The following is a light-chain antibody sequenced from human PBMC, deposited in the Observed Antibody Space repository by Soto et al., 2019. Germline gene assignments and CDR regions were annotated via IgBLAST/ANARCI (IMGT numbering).Light chain of an antibody. CDR1: SSDLVTSNY. J-gene: IGLJ1*01. CDR2: DVT. CDR3: CSYAATYSSL. V-gene: IGLV2-11*01. Sequence: QSVMTKPRSVSGSPGQSVTSSCSGTSSDLVTSNYVSWYQQHPRNAPKLIIYDVTTPPSRVPDRFSAAKSGNTASLTISGLQADDYADYYCCSYAATYSSLFGTVTK.